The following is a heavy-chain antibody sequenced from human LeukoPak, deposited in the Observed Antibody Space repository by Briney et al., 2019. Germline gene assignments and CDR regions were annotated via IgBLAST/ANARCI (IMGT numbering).Heavy chain of an antibody. CDR2: IYYSGST. D-gene: IGHD3-16*02. V-gene: IGHV4-39*01. CDR1: GDSISNNNYC. CDR3: ARGRRITFGGIIVPFDY. Sequence: SETLSLTCTVSGDSISNNNYCWGWIRQPPGKGLEWIGNIYYSGSTYYNASLKSRVTISVDTSKNQFSLKLSSVTAADTAVYYCARGRRITFGGIIVPFDYWGQGTVVTVSS. J-gene: IGHJ4*02.